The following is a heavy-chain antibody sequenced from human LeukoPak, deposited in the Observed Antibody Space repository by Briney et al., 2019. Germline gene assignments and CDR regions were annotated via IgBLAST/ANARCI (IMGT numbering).Heavy chain of an antibody. Sequence: ASVKVSCKASGGTFSSYAISWVRQATGQGLEWMGWMNPNSGNTGYAQKFQGRVTMTRNTSISTAYMELSSLRPEDTAVYYCARVSSGDCSGGSCYSPLFYGMYVWGQGTTVTVSS. CDR2: MNPNSGNT. J-gene: IGHJ6*02. CDR3: ARVSSGDCSGGSCYSPLFYGMYV. D-gene: IGHD2-15*01. V-gene: IGHV1-8*02. CDR1: GGTFSSYA.